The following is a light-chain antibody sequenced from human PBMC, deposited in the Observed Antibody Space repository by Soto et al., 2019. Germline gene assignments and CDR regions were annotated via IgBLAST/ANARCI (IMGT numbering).Light chain of an antibody. CDR2: DAS. CDR1: QSINIW. Sequence: DIQMTRSPSTLSASVGDRVTITCRASQSINIWLAWYQQKAGKAPKLLIYDASTLESGVPSRFSGSGSRTEFTLTISSLQPDDFATYYCQEYNSWRGEWTFGQGTKV. CDR3: QEYNSWRGEWT. V-gene: IGKV1-5*01. J-gene: IGKJ1*01.